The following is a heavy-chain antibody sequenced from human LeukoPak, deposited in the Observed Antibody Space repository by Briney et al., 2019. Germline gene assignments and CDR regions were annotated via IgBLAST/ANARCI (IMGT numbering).Heavy chain of an antibody. J-gene: IGHJ3*02. Sequence: PSETLSLTCTVSGYSISSGYYWGWIRQPPGKGLEWIGSIYHSGSTYYNQSLKSRVTISVDTSKNQFSLKLSSVTAADTAVYYCARDLKGQYQDAFDIWGQGTMVTVSS. CDR2: IYHSGST. D-gene: IGHD2-2*01. V-gene: IGHV4-38-2*02. CDR3: ARDLKGQYQDAFDI. CDR1: GYSISSGYY.